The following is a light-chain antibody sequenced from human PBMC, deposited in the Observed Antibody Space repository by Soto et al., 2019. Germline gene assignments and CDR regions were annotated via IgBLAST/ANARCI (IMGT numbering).Light chain of an antibody. Sequence: EIVLPQSPDTLSLSPGERATLSCRASQSVSSYLAWYQQKPGQAPRLLIYDASNRATGIPARFSGSGSGTDFTLTISSLEPEDFGLYYCQQRSDWFTFGQGARLAI. V-gene: IGKV3-11*01. CDR1: QSVSSY. CDR3: QQRSDWFT. J-gene: IGKJ5*01. CDR2: DAS.